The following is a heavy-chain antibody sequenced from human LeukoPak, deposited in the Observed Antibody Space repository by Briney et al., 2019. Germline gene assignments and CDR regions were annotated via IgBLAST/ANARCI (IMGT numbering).Heavy chain of an antibody. CDR1: GFSLSTSGVG. D-gene: IGHD3-10*01. J-gene: IGHJ5*02. CDR3: AHSGKVYYYGSGSYYFGPSPNWFDP. Sequence: SGPTLVKPTQTLTLTCTFSGFSLSTSGVGVGWIRQPPGKALEWLALIYWDDDKRYSPSLKSRLTITKDTSKNQVVLTMTNMDPVDTATYYCAHSGKVYYYGSGSYYFGPSPNWFDPWGQGTLVTVSS. V-gene: IGHV2-5*02. CDR2: IYWDDDK.